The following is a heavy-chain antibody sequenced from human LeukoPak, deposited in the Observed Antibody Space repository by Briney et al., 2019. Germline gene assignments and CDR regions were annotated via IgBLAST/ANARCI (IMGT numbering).Heavy chain of an antibody. Sequence: GGSLRLSCAASGFTFSSYAMHWVRQAPGKGLEWVAVISYDGSNKYYADSVKGRFTISRDNSKNTLYLQMNSLRAEDTAVYYCAREWGDGYKLHYYGMDVWGQGTTVTVSS. CDR2: ISYDGSNK. J-gene: IGHJ6*02. V-gene: IGHV3-30*04. D-gene: IGHD5-24*01. CDR3: AREWGDGYKLHYYGMDV. CDR1: GFTFSSYA.